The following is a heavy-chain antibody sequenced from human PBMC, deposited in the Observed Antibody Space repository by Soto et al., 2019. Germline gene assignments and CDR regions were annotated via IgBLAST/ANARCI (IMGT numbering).Heavy chain of an antibody. CDR1: GFTFSSYA. D-gene: IGHD6-19*01. CDR2: ISSNGGST. CDR3: ARGATTAGYSSPRGFKYFDY. Sequence: GGSLRLSCAASGFTFSSYAMHWVRQAPGKGLEYVSAISSNGGSTYYANSVKGRFTISRDNSKNTLYLQMGSLRAEDMAVYYCARGATTAGYSSPRGFKYFDYWGQGTLVTVSS. J-gene: IGHJ4*02. V-gene: IGHV3-64*01.